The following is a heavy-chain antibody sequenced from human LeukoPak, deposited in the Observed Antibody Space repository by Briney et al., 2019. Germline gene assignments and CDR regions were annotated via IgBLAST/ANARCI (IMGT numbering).Heavy chain of an antibody. J-gene: IGHJ3*02. CDR3: ARDVVATITQDAFDI. Sequence: KPGGSLRLSCAASGFTFSSYSMNWVRQAPGKGLEWVSSISSSSSYIYYADSVKGRFTISRDNAKNSLYLQMNSLRAEDTAVYYCARDVVATITQDAFDIWGQGTMVTVSS. D-gene: IGHD5-12*01. V-gene: IGHV3-21*01. CDR2: ISSSSSYI. CDR1: GFTFSSYS.